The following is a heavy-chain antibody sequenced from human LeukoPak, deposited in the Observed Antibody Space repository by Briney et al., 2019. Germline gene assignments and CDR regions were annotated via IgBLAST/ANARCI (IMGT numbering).Heavy chain of an antibody. CDR2: ISGSSTTI. D-gene: IGHD6-19*01. J-gene: IGHJ4*02. CDR1: GFTFSSYS. CDR3: ARDPGYSSGWYGGY. V-gene: IGHV3-48*01. Sequence: GGSLRLSCAASGFTFSSYSMNWVRQAPGKGLEWVSYISGSSTTIYYADSVKGRFTISRDNAKNSLYLQMNSLRVEDTAVYYCARDPGYSSGWYGGYWGQGTLVTVSS.